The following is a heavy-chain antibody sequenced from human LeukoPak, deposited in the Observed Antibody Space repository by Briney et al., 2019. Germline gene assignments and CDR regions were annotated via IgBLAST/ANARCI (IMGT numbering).Heavy chain of an antibody. Sequence: GGSLRLSCAASGFTFSSYWMSWVRQAPGKGLEWVANIKQDGSDKYYVDSVKGRFTISRDNAKNSVYLQMNSPRAEDTALYYCARAVAENWFDPWGQGTLVTVSS. CDR3: ARAVAENWFDP. V-gene: IGHV3-7*01. D-gene: IGHD6-19*01. CDR2: IKQDGSDK. CDR1: GFTFSSYW. J-gene: IGHJ5*02.